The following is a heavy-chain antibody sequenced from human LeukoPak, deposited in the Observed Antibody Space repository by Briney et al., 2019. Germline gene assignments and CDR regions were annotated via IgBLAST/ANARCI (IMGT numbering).Heavy chain of an antibody. D-gene: IGHD3-3*01. CDR2: IYYSGST. Sequence: SETLSLTCTVSGGSISSSSYYWGWIRQPPGKGLERIGSIYYSGSTYYNPSLKSRVTISVDTSKNQFSLKLSSVTAADTAVYYCATIRDYDSSDAFDIWGQGTMDTVSS. V-gene: IGHV4-39*01. CDR1: GGSISSSSYY. CDR3: ATIRDYDSSDAFDI. J-gene: IGHJ3*02.